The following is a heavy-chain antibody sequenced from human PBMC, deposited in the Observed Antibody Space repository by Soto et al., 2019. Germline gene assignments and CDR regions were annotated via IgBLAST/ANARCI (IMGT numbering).Heavy chain of an antibody. Sequence: GGSLRLSCAASGFTFSSYAMSWVRQAPGKGLEWVSAISGSGGSTYYADSVKGRFTISRDNSKNTLYLQMNSLRAEDTAVYYCAKDIGWRELGPDAFDIWGQGTMVTVSS. V-gene: IGHV3-23*01. CDR1: GFTFSSYA. J-gene: IGHJ3*02. CDR2: ISGSGGST. D-gene: IGHD1-26*01. CDR3: AKDIGWRELGPDAFDI.